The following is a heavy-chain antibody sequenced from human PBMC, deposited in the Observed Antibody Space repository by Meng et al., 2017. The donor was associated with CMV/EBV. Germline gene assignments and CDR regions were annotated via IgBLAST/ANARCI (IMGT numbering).Heavy chain of an antibody. J-gene: IGHJ6*02. CDR1: GFTFSDYY. D-gene: IGHD6-19*01. CDR3: ARYPSQCDHYGMDA. V-gene: IGHV3-11*04. CDR2: ISSSGSTI. Sequence: GGSLRLSCAASGFTFSDYYMSWIRQAPGKGLEWVSYISSSGSTIYYADSVKGRFTISRDNAKNSLYLQMNSLRAEDTAVYYCARYPSQCDHYGMDAWGQGTTVTVSS.